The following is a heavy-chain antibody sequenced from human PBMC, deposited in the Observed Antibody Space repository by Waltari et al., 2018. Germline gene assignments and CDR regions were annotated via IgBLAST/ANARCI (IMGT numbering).Heavy chain of an antibody. V-gene: IGHV4-4*07. J-gene: IGHJ5*02. D-gene: IGHD2-2*01. CDR2: IYTSGST. Sequence: QVQLQESGPGLVKPSETLSLTCPVSGGSISSYYWSWIRQPAGKGLEWIGRIYTSGSTNYNPSLKSRVTMSVDTSKNQFSLKLSSVTAADTAVYYCARDRDSIVVVPAATNWFDPWGQGTLVTVSS. CDR3: ARDRDSIVVVPAATNWFDP. CDR1: GGSISSYY.